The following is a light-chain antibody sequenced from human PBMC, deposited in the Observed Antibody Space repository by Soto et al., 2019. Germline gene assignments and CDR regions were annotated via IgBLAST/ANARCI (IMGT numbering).Light chain of an antibody. J-gene: IGKJ1*01. CDR1: QSVNSN. Sequence: EIVMTQSPATLSVSPGERATLSCRASQSVNSNLAWYQQKPGQAPRLLIYGASTRATGIPARFSGSGSGTEFTLTISSLQSEDFEVYYCQQYNNWPRTLGQGPKVDI. V-gene: IGKV3-15*01. CDR3: QQYNNWPRT. CDR2: GAS.